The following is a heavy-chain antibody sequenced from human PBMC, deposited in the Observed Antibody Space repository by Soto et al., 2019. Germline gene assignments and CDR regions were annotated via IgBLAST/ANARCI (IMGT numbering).Heavy chain of an antibody. CDR2: IYYSGST. CDR3: ARQRRYYDCWSGYANWGYYGMDV. D-gene: IGHD3-3*01. V-gene: IGHV4-39*01. CDR1: GGSISSSSYY. Sequence: SETLSLTCTVSGGSISSSSYYWGWIRQPPGKGLEWIGSIYYSGSTYYNPSLKSRVTISVDTSKNQFSLKLSSVTAADTAVYYCARQRRYYDCWSGYANWGYYGMDVWGQGTTVTVSS. J-gene: IGHJ6*02.